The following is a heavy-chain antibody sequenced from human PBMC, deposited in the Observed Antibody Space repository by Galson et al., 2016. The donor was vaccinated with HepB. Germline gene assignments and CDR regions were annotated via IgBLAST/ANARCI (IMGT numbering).Heavy chain of an antibody. J-gene: IGHJ4*02. V-gene: IGHV4-59*01. CDR3: ARTYYDFWSGYFDY. Sequence: ETLSLTCTVSGASISSYYWSWIRQPPNKGLEWMGYVYNCGGTSYNPSLQSRVTISEDTSKNEFSLKLSSVTPADTAVYFCARTYYDFWSGYFDYWGQGIPVTVSS. D-gene: IGHD3-3*01. CDR1: GASISSYY. CDR2: VYNCGGT.